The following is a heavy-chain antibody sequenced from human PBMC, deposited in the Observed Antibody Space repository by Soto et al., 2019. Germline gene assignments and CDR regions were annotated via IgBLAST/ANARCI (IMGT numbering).Heavy chain of an antibody. Sequence: QVQLVESGGGVVQPGRSLRLSCAASGFTFSSYAMHWVRQAPGKGLEWVAVISYDGSNKYYADTVKGRFTIYRDNSKNPLYLQMNSLRAEDTAGYYCARDREAGLYSGHGMDVWGQGTTVTGSS. D-gene: IGHD3-10*02. CDR1: GFTFSSYA. CDR3: ARDREAGLYSGHGMDV. J-gene: IGHJ6*02. CDR2: ISYDGSNK. V-gene: IGHV3-30-3*01.